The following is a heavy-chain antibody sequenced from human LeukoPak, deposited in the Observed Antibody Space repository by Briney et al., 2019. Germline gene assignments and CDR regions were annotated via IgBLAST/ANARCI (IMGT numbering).Heavy chain of an antibody. CDR1: GFTFSSYA. J-gene: IGHJ4*02. CDR2: ISGSGDNT. V-gene: IGHV3-23*01. CDR3: AKVSWANYFDY. D-gene: IGHD6-13*01. Sequence: GGSLRLPCAVSGFTFSSYAMSWVRQAPRKGLEWVSTISGSGDNTYSADSVRGRFTISRDNSKNTLYLQMNSLRAEDTAIYYCAKVSWANYFDYWGQGTLVTVSS.